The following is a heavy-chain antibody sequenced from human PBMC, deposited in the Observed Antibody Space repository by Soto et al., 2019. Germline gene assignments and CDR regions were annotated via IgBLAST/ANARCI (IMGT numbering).Heavy chain of an antibody. Sequence: GGSLRLSCAASGFTFSSYSMNWVRQAPGKGLEWVSYISSSSSTIYYADSVKGRFTISRDNAKNSLYLQMNSLRDEDTAVYYCARDSATVVVGADIDYWGQGTLVTVSS. CDR2: ISSSSSTI. CDR3: ARDSATVVVGADIDY. V-gene: IGHV3-48*02. J-gene: IGHJ4*02. D-gene: IGHD2-2*01. CDR1: GFTFSSYS.